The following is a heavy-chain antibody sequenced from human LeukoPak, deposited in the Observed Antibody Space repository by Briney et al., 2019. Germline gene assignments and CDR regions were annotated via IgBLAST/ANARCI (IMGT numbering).Heavy chain of an antibody. D-gene: IGHD2-2*01. J-gene: IGHJ4*02. CDR2: IYHSGST. V-gene: IGHV4-30-2*01. CDR3: ARRPDYFDY. Sequence: PSETLSLTCTVSGASISSGGYYWSWIRQPPGKGLEWIGYIYHSGSTYYNPSLKSRVTISVDRSKNQFSLKLSSVTAADTAVYYCARRPDYFDYWGQGTLVTVSS. CDR1: GASISSGGYY.